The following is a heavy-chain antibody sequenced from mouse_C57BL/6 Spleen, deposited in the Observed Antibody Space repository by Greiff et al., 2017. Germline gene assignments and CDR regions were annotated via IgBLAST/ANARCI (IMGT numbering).Heavy chain of an antibody. D-gene: IGHD2-4*01. Sequence: EVQLVESGPELVKPGASVKISCKASGYSFTDYNMNWVKQSNGKSLEWIGVINPNYGTTSYNQKFKGKATLTVDQSSSTAYMQLNSLTSEDSAVYYCARGIYYDYDGLAWFAYWGQGTLVTVSA. CDR1: GYSFTDYN. J-gene: IGHJ3*01. V-gene: IGHV1-39*01. CDR3: ARGIYYDYDGLAWFAY. CDR2: INPNYGTT.